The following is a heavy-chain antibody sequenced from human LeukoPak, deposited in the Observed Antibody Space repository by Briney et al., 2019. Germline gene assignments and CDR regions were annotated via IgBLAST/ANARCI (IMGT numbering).Heavy chain of an antibody. V-gene: IGHV4-59*08. CDR2: ISDIGSI. D-gene: IGHD2/OR15-2a*01. CDR3: AGHHPRNTVDF. CDR1: GGSISSYY. Sequence: TLSLTCTVSGGSISSYYWSWIRQPPGKGLEWIAYISDIGSIDYNPSLKSRVTISLDTSKNQFSLKLSSVTAADTAVYYCAGHHPRNTVDFWGQGTLVTVSS. J-gene: IGHJ4*02.